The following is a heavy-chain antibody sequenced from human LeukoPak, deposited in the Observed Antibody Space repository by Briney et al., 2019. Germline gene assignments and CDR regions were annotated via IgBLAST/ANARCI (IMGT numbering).Heavy chain of an antibody. V-gene: IGHV4-34*01. CDR1: GESFSAYY. D-gene: IGHD4-17*01. CDR2: IHHSGTT. J-gene: IGHJ4*02. Sequence: SETLSLTCAVYGESFSAYYWSWIRQAPGKTLEWIGEIHHSGTTNYNPSLKSRVNILIDPSKKQFSLKLSSVSAADTAVYYCARFSTVTAGSSDYWGQGTLVTVSS. CDR3: ARFSTVTAGSSDY.